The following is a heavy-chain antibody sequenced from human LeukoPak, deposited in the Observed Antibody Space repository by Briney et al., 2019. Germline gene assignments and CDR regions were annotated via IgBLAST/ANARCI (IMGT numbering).Heavy chain of an antibody. Sequence: PSETLSLTCTVSSGSISSYYWSWIRQPPGKGLEGVGYIYYSGSTNCNPSLKSRVTISVDTSKNQFSLKLSSVTAADTAVYYCARLGSNNWFDPWGQGNLVTVSS. J-gene: IGHJ5*02. D-gene: IGHD2/OR15-2a*01. CDR2: IYYSGST. CDR1: SGSISSYY. CDR3: ARLGSNNWFDP. V-gene: IGHV4-59*01.